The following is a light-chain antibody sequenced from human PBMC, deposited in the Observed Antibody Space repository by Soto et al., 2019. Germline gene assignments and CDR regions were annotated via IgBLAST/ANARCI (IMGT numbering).Light chain of an antibody. Sequence: DIQMTQSPSFLSASVGDRLTITCRASQSISSDLHWYQQKPGKGPKFLIYEASSLQSGVPSRFSGSGARTHFTLTISSLQPEDFATYYCQQSYSTPPTFGQGTKVEIK. J-gene: IGKJ1*01. CDR3: QQSYSTPPT. CDR2: EAS. V-gene: IGKV1-39*01. CDR1: QSISSD.